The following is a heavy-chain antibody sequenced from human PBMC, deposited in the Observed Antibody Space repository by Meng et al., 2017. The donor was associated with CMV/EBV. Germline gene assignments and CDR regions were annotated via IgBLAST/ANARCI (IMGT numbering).Heavy chain of an antibody. Sequence: GSLRLSCAVYGGSFSGYYWSWIRQPPGKRLEWIGEINHSGSTNYNPSLKSRVTISVDTSKNQFSLKLSSVTAADTAVYYCAGSSLRFLELDYYYGMDVWGQGTTVTVSS. CDR3: AGSSLRFLELDYYYGMDV. V-gene: IGHV4-34*01. D-gene: IGHD3-3*01. CDR1: GGSFSGYY. CDR2: INHSGST. J-gene: IGHJ6*02.